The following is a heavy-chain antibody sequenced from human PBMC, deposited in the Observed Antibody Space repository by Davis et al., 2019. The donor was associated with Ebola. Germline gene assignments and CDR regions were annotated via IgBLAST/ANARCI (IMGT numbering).Heavy chain of an antibody. Sequence: SETLSLTCAVYGGSFSAYMWSWIRLPPGKGLEWIGKVSHGGVSDYNPSLTSRVTISVDTSKNQFSLRMNSVTAADTAVYYCAATAKTSITEAGLGYTYLDPWSQGTLVTVSS. CDR3: AATAKTSITEAGLGYTYLDP. CDR1: GGSFSAYM. D-gene: IGHD1-1*01. J-gene: IGHJ5*02. CDR2: VSHGGVS. V-gene: IGHV4-34*01.